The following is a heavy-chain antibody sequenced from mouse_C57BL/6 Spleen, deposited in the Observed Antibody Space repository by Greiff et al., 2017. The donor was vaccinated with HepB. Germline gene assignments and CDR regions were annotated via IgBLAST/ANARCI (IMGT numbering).Heavy chain of an antibody. CDR1: GYTFTDYN. CDR3: ARWRNITTVEDWYFDV. J-gene: IGHJ1*03. CDR2: INPNNGGT. Sequence: EVKLQQSGPELVKPGASVKIPCKASGYTFTDYNMDWVKQSHGKSLEWIGDINPNNGGTIYNQKFKGKATLTVDKSSSAAYMELRSLTSEDTAVYYCARWRNITTVEDWYFDVWGTGTTVTVSS. V-gene: IGHV1-18*01. D-gene: IGHD1-1*01.